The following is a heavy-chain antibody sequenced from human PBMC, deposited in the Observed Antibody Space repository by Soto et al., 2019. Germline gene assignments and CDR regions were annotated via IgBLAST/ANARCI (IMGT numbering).Heavy chain of an antibody. CDR2: IKTKTDGGAT. J-gene: IGHJ4*02. Sequence: EGQLVESGGGLVKPGGSLKLSCEGSGLTFSDAYMSWVRQAPGKGLEWVGRIKTKTDGGATEYAAPVKGRFNISRDDSKNTLYMEMNSLKTEDTAVYYCTTDRPSRLRKPRVWGQGTLVTVSS. D-gene: IGHD4-17*01. V-gene: IGHV3-15*01. CDR3: TTDRPSRLRKPRV. CDR1: GLTFSDAY.